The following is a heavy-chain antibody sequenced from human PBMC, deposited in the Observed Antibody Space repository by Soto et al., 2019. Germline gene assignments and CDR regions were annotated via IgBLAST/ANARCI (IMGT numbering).Heavy chain of an antibody. CDR1: GGSISSSSYY. J-gene: IGHJ6*02. CDR3: ARHSVYYGSGSLLDV. Sequence: ASVTLSLTCTVSGGSISSSSYYWGWIRQPPGKGLEWIGSIYYSGSTYYNPSLKSRVTISVDTSKNQFSLKLSSVTAADTAVYYCARHSVYYGSGSLLDVWGQGTTVTVSS. V-gene: IGHV4-39*01. D-gene: IGHD3-10*01. CDR2: IYYSGST.